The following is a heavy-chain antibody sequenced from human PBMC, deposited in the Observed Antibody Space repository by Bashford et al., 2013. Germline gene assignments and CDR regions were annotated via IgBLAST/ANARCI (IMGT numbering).Heavy chain of an antibody. CDR1: RYTFTGYY. J-gene: IGHJ6*02. CDR2: INPRSGGT. D-gene: IGHD3-9*01. CDR3: ARGHDMRHYYYSDGMDV. V-gene: IGHV1-2*02. Sequence: VASVKVSCKASRYTFTGYYMHWVRQAPGQGLEWMGWINPRSGGTKYAQQFQGRVTMTRDTSIDTAYMDLTRLTSGDTAVYYCARGHDMRHYYYSDGMDVWGPGDHGHRLL.